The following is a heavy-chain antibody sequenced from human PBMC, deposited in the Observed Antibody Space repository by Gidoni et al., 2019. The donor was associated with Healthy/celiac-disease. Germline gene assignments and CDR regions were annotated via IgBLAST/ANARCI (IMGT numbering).Heavy chain of an antibody. D-gene: IGHD3-3*01. Sequence: EVQLLESGGGLVQHGGSLRLSCAASGFTFSSYAMSWVRQAPGKGLEWVSAISGSGGSTYYADSVKGRFTISRDNSKNTLYLQMNSLRAEDTAVYYCAKCPSYDFWSGTYFFDIWGQGTMVTVSS. CDR1: GFTFSSYA. CDR3: AKCPSYDFWSGTYFFDI. J-gene: IGHJ3*02. V-gene: IGHV3-23*01. CDR2: ISGSGGST.